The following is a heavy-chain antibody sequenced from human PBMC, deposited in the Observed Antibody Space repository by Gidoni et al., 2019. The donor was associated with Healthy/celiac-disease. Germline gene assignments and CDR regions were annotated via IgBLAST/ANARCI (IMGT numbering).Heavy chain of an antibody. D-gene: IGHD1-1*01. CDR2: IYYSGST. CDR1: GGSISSSSYY. CDR3: ARHVRRRNRMDY. V-gene: IGHV4-39*01. Sequence: QLQLQESGPGLVKPSETLSLTCTVSGGSISSSSYYWGWIRQPPGKGLEWIGSIYYSGSTYYNPSLKSRVTISVDTSKNQFSLKLSSVTAADTAVYYCARHVRRRNRMDYWGQGTLVTVSS. J-gene: IGHJ4*02.